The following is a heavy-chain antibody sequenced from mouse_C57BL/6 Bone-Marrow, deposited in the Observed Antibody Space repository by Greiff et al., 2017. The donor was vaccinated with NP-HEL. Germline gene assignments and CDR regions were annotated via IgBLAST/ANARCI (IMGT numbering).Heavy chain of an antibody. D-gene: IGHD2-1*01. CDR2: INPSSGYT. CDR3: ARRRDCYGNFLAY. Sequence: VQLQQSGAELAKPGASVKLSCKASGYTFTSYWMHWVKQRPGQGLEWIGYINPSSGYTKYNQKFKDKATLTADKSSSTAYMQLSSLTYEDSAVDYCARRRDCYGNFLAYWGQGTLVTVSA. V-gene: IGHV1-7*01. J-gene: IGHJ3*01. CDR1: GYTFTSYW.